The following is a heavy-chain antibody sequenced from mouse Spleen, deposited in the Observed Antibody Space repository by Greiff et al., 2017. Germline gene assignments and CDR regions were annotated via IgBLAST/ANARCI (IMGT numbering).Heavy chain of an antibody. CDR2: IYPGNSDT. V-gene: IGHV1-5*01. CDR1: GYTFTSYW. D-gene: IGHD2-14*01. J-gene: IGHJ4*01. CDR3: TRKGDKYGDRYYSMDY. Sequence: VQLQQSGTVLARPGVSVKMSCKTSGYTFTSYWMHWVKQRPGQGLEWIGAIYPGNSDTSYNQKFKGKAKLTAVTSASTAYMELSSLTNEDSAVYYCTRKGDKYGDRYYSMDYWGQGTSVTVSS.